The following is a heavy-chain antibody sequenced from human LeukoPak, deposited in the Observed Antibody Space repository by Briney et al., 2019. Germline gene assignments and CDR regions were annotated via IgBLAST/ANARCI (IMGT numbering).Heavy chain of an antibody. CDR1: GGSISSYY. Sequence: SETLSLTCTVSGGSISSYYWSWIRQPPGKGLEWIGRIYNSGSTNYNPSLKSRVTLSVDTSKNQFSLKLSSVTAADTAVYYCAGDSGPENPTDYYFDYWGQGTLVTVSS. CDR2: IYNSGST. D-gene: IGHD1-14*01. V-gene: IGHV4-4*07. CDR3: AGDSGPENPTDYYFDY. J-gene: IGHJ4*02.